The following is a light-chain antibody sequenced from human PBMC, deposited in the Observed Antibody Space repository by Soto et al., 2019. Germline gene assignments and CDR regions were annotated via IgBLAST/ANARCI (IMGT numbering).Light chain of an antibody. Sequence: EIQMTQSPATLSASAGDRVTIPCRASQSISSRLAWYQQKPGDAPTLMIYDASSLECGVPSRFSGRGSGTEFTLTISSLQPEDFATYYCQQYSSYSLWTFGQGTKVEIK. CDR2: DAS. V-gene: IGKV1-5*01. CDR3: QQYSSYSLWT. CDR1: QSISSR. J-gene: IGKJ1*01.